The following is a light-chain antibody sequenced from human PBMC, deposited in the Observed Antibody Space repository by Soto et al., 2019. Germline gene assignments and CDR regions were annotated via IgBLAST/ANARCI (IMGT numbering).Light chain of an antibody. J-gene: IGKJ1*01. CDR2: GAS. CDR1: QSVSSSY. CDR3: HQYGSSPAT. Sequence: EIVLTQSPGTLSLSPGERATLSCRASQSVSSSYLAWYQQKPGQAPRLLMYGASSRATGIPDRISGSGSGTDFTLTISRLEPEDFAVYYCHQYGSSPATFGQGTEVVIK. V-gene: IGKV3-20*01.